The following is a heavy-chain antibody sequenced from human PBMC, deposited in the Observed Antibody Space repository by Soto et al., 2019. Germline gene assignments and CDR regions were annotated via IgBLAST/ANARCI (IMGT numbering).Heavy chain of an antibody. CDR3: ARDPSIVFIPGARTNNWFDP. D-gene: IGHD3-3*01. J-gene: IGHJ5*02. Sequence: ASVTVSCSASGYTFTTCGFRWVRQAPGQGLEWKGWISAYNGHTNFAQKHQGRVTMTTDTSTSTAYMELRSLRSDDTAVYYCARDPSIVFIPGARTNNWFDPWGQGTLLTVSS. CDR1: GYTFTTCG. V-gene: IGHV1-18*01. CDR2: ISAYNGHT.